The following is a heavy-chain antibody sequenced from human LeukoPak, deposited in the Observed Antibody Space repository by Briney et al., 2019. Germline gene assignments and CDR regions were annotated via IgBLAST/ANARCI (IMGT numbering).Heavy chain of an antibody. V-gene: IGHV3-30-3*01. D-gene: IGHD2/OR15-2a*01. CDR1: GFVFDTYA. CDR3: ARDHSMEYGNWFDP. Sequence: PGRSLRLSCAASGFVFDTYAMHWVRQAPGKGLEWVAVISYDGSNKYYADSVKGRFTISRDNSKNTLYLQMNSLRAEDTAVYYCARDHSMEYGNWFDPWGQGTLVTVSS. J-gene: IGHJ5*02. CDR2: ISYDGSNK.